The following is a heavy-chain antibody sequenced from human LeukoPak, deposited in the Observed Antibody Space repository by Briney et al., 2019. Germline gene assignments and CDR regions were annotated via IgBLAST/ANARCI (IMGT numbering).Heavy chain of an antibody. CDR1: GYTFTSYY. CDR3: ARAHCSGASCLLEY. V-gene: IGHV1-46*01. CDR2: INPSGGTT. D-gene: IGHD2-15*01. Sequence: ASVKVSCKASGYTFTSYYMHWVRQAPGQGLEWMGIINPSGGTTSYAQKFQGRVTMTRDVSTSTVYMEVSSLKSEDAAVYYYARAHCSGASCLLEYWGQGTLVTVSS. J-gene: IGHJ4*02.